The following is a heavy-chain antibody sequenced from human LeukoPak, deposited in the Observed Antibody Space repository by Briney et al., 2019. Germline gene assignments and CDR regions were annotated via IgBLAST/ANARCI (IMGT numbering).Heavy chain of an antibody. CDR3: ARDCSGGSCYDAFDY. Sequence: GGSLRLSCAVSGFTFSGFWMSWSRQAPGKGLEWVASINSDGSEGYYADVVKGRFTISRDNAKNSLYLQINSLRAEDTAVYYCARDCSGGSCYDAFDYWGQGTLVTVSS. CDR1: GFTFSGFW. V-gene: IGHV3-7*03. J-gene: IGHJ4*02. CDR2: INSDGSEG. D-gene: IGHD2-15*01.